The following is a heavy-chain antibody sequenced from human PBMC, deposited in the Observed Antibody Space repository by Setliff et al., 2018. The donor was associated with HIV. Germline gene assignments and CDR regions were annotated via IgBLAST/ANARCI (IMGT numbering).Heavy chain of an antibody. D-gene: IGHD3-10*01. CDR2: ILDTGSP. CDR3: ARTKFGSYSDY. CDR1: GASVTTHS. J-gene: IGHJ4*02. Sequence: SETLSLTCTVSGASVTTHSWSWIRQSPEKGLEWIAFILDTGSPNYSPSFKSRVTISVDTSMNQFSLKLTSVTAADTAVYYCARTKFGSYSDYWGQGTLVTVSS. V-gene: IGHV4-59*02.